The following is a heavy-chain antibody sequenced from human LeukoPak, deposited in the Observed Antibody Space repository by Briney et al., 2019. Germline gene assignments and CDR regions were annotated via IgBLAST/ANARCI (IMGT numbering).Heavy chain of an antibody. J-gene: IGHJ4*02. CDR1: GYSFTSYW. D-gene: IGHD4-17*01. CDR2: IDPSDSYT. V-gene: IGHV5-10-1*01. CDR3: AILYGDYPDY. Sequence: GESLRISCKGSGYSFTSYWITLVRQMPGKGLEWMGTIDPSDSYTNYSPSFQGHVTISADKSISTAYLQWSSLKASDTAMYYCAILYGDYPDYWGQGTLVTVSS.